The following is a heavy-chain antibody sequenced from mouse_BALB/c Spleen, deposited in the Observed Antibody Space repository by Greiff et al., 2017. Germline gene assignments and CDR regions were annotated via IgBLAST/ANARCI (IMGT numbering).Heavy chain of an antibody. CDR1: GFTFSSYA. CDR2: ISSGGSYT. J-gene: IGHJ3*01. Sequence: EVKLMESGGGLVKPGGSLKLSCAASGFTFSSYAMSWVRQSPEKRLEWVAEISSGGSYTYYPDTVTGRFTISRDNAKNTLYLEMSSLRSEDTAMYYCARDYYGSSYPFAYWGQGTLVTVSA. V-gene: IGHV5-9-4*01. CDR3: ARDYYGSSYPFAY. D-gene: IGHD1-1*01.